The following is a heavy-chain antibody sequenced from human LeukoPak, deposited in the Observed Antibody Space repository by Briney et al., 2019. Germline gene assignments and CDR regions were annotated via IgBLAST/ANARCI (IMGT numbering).Heavy chain of an antibody. CDR1: GVTLSSYA. D-gene: IGHD2-2*01. V-gene: IGHV3-23*01. Sequence: GGSLRLSCAASGVTLSSYAMSWARQAPGKGLEWVSAISGSGGSTYYADSVKGRFTISRDNSKNTLYLQMNSLRAEDTAVYYCTRYCTTTSCYGAYYGMDVWGHGTTVTVSS. J-gene: IGHJ6*02. CDR3: TRYCTTTSCYGAYYGMDV. CDR2: ISGSGGST.